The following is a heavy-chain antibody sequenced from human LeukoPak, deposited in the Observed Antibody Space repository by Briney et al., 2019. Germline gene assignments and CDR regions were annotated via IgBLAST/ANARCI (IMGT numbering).Heavy chain of an antibody. D-gene: IGHD3-22*01. CDR2: IYYSGDT. J-gene: IGHJ4*02. Sequence: PSETLSLTCTVSGGSISSGDYYWSWIRKHPGKGLEWIGYIYYSGDTNYNPSLKGRVTISVDTSKNQVSLKLSSVTAADTAVYYCARDPSGYFNYWGQGTLVTVSS. CDR1: GGSISSGDYY. CDR3: ARDPSGYFNY. V-gene: IGHV4-61*08.